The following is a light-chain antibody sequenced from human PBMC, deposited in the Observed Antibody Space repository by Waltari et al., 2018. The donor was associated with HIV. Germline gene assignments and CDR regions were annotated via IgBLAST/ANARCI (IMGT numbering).Light chain of an antibody. CDR1: SSDVGSYNL. J-gene: IGLJ1*01. Sequence: QSALTQPASVSGSPGQSITISCTGTSSDVGSYNLVSWYQPHPGKAPKLMIYEVSKRPSGVSNRFSGSKSGNTASLTISGLQAEDEADYYCCSYAGSSTFFYVFGTGTKVTVL. V-gene: IGLV2-23*02. CDR2: EVS. CDR3: CSYAGSSTFFYV.